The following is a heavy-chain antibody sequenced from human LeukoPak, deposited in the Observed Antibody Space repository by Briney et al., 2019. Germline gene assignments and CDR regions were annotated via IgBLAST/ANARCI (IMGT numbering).Heavy chain of an antibody. J-gene: IGHJ5*02. CDR2: AHYSGTA. V-gene: IGHV4-59*01. CDR3: ASAIVGATENWFDP. Sequence: SETLSLTCTVSDGSITNYDWSWVRQPPGKGLEFIGHAHYSGTANYNPSLRSRVTISIDTSKKHFFLKLKSVTAADTAVYYCASAIVGATENWFDPWGQGTLVTVSS. D-gene: IGHD1-26*01. CDR1: DGSITNYD.